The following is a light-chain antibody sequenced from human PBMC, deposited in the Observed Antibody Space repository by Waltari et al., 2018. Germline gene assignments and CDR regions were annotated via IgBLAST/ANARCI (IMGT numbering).Light chain of an antibody. J-gene: IGKJ3*01. CDR2: LGS. CDR1: QSPLRSTGYNF. Sequence: DIVMTQSPLSLSVTPGEPASISCSSSQSPLRSTGYNFLDWYVQKPGQPPQLLISLGSDRASGVPDRFSGSGTGTDFTLKISRVEAEDVGIYYCMQALHTPTTFGPGTKVDIK. V-gene: IGKV2-28*01. CDR3: MQALHTPTT.